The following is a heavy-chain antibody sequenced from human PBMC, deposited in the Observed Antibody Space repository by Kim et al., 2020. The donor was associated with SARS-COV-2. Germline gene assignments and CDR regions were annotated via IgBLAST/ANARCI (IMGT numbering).Heavy chain of an antibody. D-gene: IGHD5-18*01. V-gene: IGHV1-18*04. CDR2: ISAYSGNT. CDR3: ARDTKTLGVDSGWFDP. J-gene: IGHJ5*02. Sequence: ASVKVSCKTSGYAFITYGITWVRQAPGQGPEWMGWISAYSGNTNYAQKFQGRVTMTVDTSTSTAYLELRSLISDDTAVYYCARDTKTLGVDSGWFDPWGQGTLVTVSS. CDR1: GYAFITYG.